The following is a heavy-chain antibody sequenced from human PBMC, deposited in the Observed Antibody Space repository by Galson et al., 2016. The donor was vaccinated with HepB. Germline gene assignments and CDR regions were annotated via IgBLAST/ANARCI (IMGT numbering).Heavy chain of an antibody. D-gene: IGHD1-1*01. CDR2: VTWDGGST. CDR1: GFTFQDYT. CDR3: AMERNRLFGQ. J-gene: IGHJ4*02. V-gene: IGHV3-43*01. Sequence: SLRLSCAAAGFTFQDYTMHWVRQVPGKGLDWVGLVTWDGGSTFYGGSVRGRFTIFRDNTQHSLYLQMHSLATEDSGLYYCAMERNRLFGQWGQGTLVTVSS.